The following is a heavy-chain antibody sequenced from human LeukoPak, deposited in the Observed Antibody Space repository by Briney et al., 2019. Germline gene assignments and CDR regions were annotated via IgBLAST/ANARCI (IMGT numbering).Heavy chain of an antibody. V-gene: IGHV3-7*01. D-gene: IGHD6-13*01. J-gene: IGHJ4*02. CDR3: ARVRGSWCLDC. CDR2: IKQDGSEK. Sequence: GGSLRLSCAAFGFTVSSNYMSWVRQAPGKGLEWVANIKQDGSEKYYVDSVKGRFTISRDNAKNSLYLQMNSLRADDTAVYYCARVRGSWCLDCWGQGTLVTVSS. CDR1: GFTVSSNY.